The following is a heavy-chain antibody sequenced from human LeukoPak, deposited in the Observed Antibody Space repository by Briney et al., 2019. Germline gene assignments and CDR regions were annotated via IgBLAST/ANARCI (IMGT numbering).Heavy chain of an antibody. Sequence: ASVKVSCKASGYTFTSYYMHWVRQAPGQGLEWMGIINPSGGSTSYAQKFQGRVTMTRDTSTSTVYMELSSLRSEDTAVYYCASSGYSASGGGDYYFDYWGQGTLVTVSS. CDR3: ASSGYSASGGGDYYFDY. CDR2: INPSGGST. D-gene: IGHD6-13*01. CDR1: GYTFTSYY. J-gene: IGHJ4*02. V-gene: IGHV1-46*01.